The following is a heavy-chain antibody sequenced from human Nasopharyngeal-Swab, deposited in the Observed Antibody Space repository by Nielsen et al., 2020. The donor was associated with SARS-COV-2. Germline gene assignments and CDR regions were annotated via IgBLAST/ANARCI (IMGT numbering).Heavy chain of an antibody. J-gene: IGHJ3*02. V-gene: IGHV1-3*01. CDR2: IDGGNGTT. D-gene: IGHD4-23*01. Sequence: ASVKVSCKVYGYSIISYAIHWVRQAPGQGLEWMGWIDGGNGTTKYSQKFQGRLTITRDTSASTAYMELSSLKSEDTAFYFCPSTSVTLADPFDIWGQGTVVTVSS. CDR1: GYSIISYA. CDR3: PSTSVTLADPFDI.